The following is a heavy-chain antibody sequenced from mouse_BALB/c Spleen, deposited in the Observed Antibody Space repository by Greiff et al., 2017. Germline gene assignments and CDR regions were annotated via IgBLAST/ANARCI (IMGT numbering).Heavy chain of an antibody. J-gene: IGHJ4*01. CDR2: IDPENGNT. Sequence: VQLQQSGAELVRSGASVKLSCTASGFNIKDYYMHWVKQRPEQGLEWIGWIDPENGNTIYDPKFQGKASITADTSSNTAYLQLSSLTSEDTAVYYCASYAMDYWGQGTSVTVSS. CDR1: GFNIKDYY. V-gene: IGHV14-1*02. CDR3: ASYAMDY.